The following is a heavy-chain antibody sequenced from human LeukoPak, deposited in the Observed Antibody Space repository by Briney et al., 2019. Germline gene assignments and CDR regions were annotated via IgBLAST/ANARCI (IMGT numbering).Heavy chain of an antibody. CDR1: GFTFSSYG. J-gene: IGHJ3*02. Sequence: PGGSLRLSCAASGFTFSSYGMHWVRQAPGKGLEWVSFIQYDGSDKYYGDSVKGRFTISRDNSKNTLYLQMNSLRAEDSAVYYCAKEEPRFDDAFDIWGQGTMVTVSS. D-gene: IGHD3-3*01. V-gene: IGHV3-30*02. CDR3: AKEEPRFDDAFDI. CDR2: IQYDGSDK.